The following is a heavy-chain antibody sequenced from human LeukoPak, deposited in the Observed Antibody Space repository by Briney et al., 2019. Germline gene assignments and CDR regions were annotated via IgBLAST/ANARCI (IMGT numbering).Heavy chain of an antibody. Sequence: SVKVSCKASGGTFSSYAISWVRQAPGQGLEWMGGIIPIFGTANYAQKSQGRVTITADESTSTAYMELSSLRSEDTAVYYCAREGSGTTGSDAFDIWGQGTMVTVSS. CDR1: GGTFSSYA. D-gene: IGHD1-1*01. V-gene: IGHV1-69*13. J-gene: IGHJ3*02. CDR2: IIPIFGTA. CDR3: AREGSGTTGSDAFDI.